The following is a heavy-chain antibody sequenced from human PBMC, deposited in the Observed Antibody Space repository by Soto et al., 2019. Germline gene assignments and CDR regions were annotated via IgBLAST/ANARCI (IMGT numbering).Heavy chain of an antibody. Sequence: PSETLSLTCTFSGGSFSSISNHYCSWIRQPPGKGLEWIGYISYSGSTSYNPSLKSRLIISVDTSQNQVSLKLGSVTAADTAVYYCARRGSSSWYWWFDPWGQGTLVTVSS. CDR2: ISYSGST. CDR1: GGSFSSISNHY. V-gene: IGHV4-59*08. J-gene: IGHJ5*02. D-gene: IGHD6-13*01. CDR3: ARRGSSSWYWWFDP.